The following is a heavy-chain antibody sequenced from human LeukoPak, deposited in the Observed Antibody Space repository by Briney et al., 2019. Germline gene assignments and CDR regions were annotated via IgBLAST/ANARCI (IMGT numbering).Heavy chain of an antibody. CDR3: AREIVGGFNPGAY. J-gene: IGHJ4*02. D-gene: IGHD1-14*01. Sequence: SETLSLTCSVSGGSISVSDYYWGWIRQPPGKGLEWIGEIHRSGSTNYNPSLQSRVTISIDRSKNQIALELSSVTAADTAVYYCAREIVGGFNPGAYWGQGTLVTVSS. CDR2: IHRSGST. V-gene: IGHV4-39*06. CDR1: GGSISVSDYY.